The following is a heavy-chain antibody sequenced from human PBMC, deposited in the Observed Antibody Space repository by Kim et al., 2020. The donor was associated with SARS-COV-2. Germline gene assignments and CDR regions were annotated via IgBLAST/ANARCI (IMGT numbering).Heavy chain of an antibody. CDR3: AKETPAWARGTDY. V-gene: IGHV3-23*01. CDR1: GFTFSSYA. CDR2: IGGSGRST. Sequence: GGSLRLSCAASGFTFSSYAMSWVRQAPGKGLEWISAIGGSGRSTFYADSVKGRFTISRDNSKNTLYLQMNSLRAEDTAVYYCAKETPAWARGTDYSGQGTLVTLSS. J-gene: IGHJ4*02.